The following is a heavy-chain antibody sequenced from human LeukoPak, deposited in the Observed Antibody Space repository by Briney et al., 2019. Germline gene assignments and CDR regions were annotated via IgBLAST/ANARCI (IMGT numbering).Heavy chain of an antibody. V-gene: IGHV1-69*13. CDR2: IIPIFGTA. D-gene: IGHD4-17*01. CDR1: GGTFSSYA. J-gene: IGHJ4*02. Sequence: ASVKVSCKASGGTFSSYAISWVRQAPGQGPEWMGGIIPIFGTANYAQKFQGRVTITADESTSTAYMELSSLRSEDTAVYYCARDLPRMTTVTTDEGGWGQGTLVTVSS. CDR3: ARDLPRMTTVTTDEGG.